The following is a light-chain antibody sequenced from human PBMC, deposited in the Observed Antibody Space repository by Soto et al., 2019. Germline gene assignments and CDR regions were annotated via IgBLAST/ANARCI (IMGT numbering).Light chain of an antibody. CDR2: SNN. CDR1: SSNIGSNT. V-gene: IGLV1-44*01. Sequence: QPVLTQPPSASGTPGQRVTISCSGSSSNIGSNTVNWYQQLPGPAPKLLIYSNNQRSSGVPDRFSGSKSGTSASIAISVPQSEDEADYYCAAWDDSLNCPIFGGGTKVTVL. J-gene: IGLJ2*01. CDR3: AAWDDSLNCPI.